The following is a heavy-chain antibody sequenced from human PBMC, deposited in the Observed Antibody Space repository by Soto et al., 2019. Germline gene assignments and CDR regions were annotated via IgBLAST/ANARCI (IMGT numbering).Heavy chain of an antibody. D-gene: IGHD6-19*01. CDR2: IHYSGST. CDR1: GGSISRYY. CDR3: ARDSGWAYSLDY. J-gene: IGHJ4*02. V-gene: IGHV4-59*01. Sequence: SETLSLTCTVSGGSISRYYWTWIRQAPGKGLECIGYIHYSGSTTYNPSLKSRVTMSVDTSKNQFSLRLTPVTRADTAVYYCARDSGWAYSLDYWGQGALVTVSS.